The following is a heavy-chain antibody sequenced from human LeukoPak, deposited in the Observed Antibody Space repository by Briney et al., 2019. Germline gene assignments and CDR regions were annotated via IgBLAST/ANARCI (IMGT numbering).Heavy chain of an antibody. CDR3: ATSIVGFTYDEHFQH. J-gene: IGHJ1*01. V-gene: IGHV3-53*01. D-gene: IGHD1-26*01. CDR2: IYSGGST. Sequence: GGSLRLSCAASGFTVSSSYMSWVRQAPGKGLEWVSVIYSGGSTYYADSVKGRFTISRDISKNTLYLQMNSLRAEDTAVYYCATSIVGFTYDEHFQHWGQGTLVTVSS. CDR1: GFTVSSSY.